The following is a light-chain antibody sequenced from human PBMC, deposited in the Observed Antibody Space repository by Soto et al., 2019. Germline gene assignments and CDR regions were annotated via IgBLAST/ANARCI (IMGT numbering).Light chain of an antibody. V-gene: IGLV1-51*01. Sequence: QSALTQPPSVSAAPGQKVTISCSGSSSNIGKNYVSWYQQVPGTAPKVLIYDNYKRPSGIPDRFSGSKSGTSATLDITGLQTGDEADYYCGTWDNSLSAGVFGGGTKLTVL. CDR3: GTWDNSLSAGV. J-gene: IGLJ3*02. CDR1: SSNIGKNY. CDR2: DNY.